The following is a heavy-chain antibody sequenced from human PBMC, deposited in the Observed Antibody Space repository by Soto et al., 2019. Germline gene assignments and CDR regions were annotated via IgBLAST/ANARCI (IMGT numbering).Heavy chain of an antibody. CDR2: IYTSGST. J-gene: IGHJ4*02. V-gene: IGHV4-4*07. Sequence: QVQLQESGPGLVKPSETLSLTCTVSGGSISSYYWGWIRQPAGKGLEWIGRIYTSGSTNYNPSLKSRVTMSVDTSKNQFSLKLSSVTAADTAVYYCARDNDYYDSSGYEYWGQGTLVTVSS. CDR1: GGSISSYY. CDR3: ARDNDYYDSSGYEY. D-gene: IGHD3-22*01.